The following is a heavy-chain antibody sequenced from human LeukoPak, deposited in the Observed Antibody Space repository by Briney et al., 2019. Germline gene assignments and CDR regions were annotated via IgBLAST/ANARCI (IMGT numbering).Heavy chain of an antibody. CDR3: ARQISTYWFDP. J-gene: IGHJ5*02. Sequence: SETLSLTCTVSGGSISSYYWSWIRQPPGKGLEWIGRINHGGSTTYNPSLKSRVTIPVDTSKNQFSLKLSSVTAADTAVYYCARQISTYWFDPWGQGILVTVSS. CDR2: INHGGST. D-gene: IGHD3-3*01. V-gene: IGHV4-34*01. CDR1: GGSISSYY.